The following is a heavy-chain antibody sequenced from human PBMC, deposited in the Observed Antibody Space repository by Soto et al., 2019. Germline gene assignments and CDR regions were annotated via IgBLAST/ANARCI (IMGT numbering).Heavy chain of an antibody. V-gene: IGHV4-39*07. CDR2: IYYSGTT. J-gene: IGHJ4*02. D-gene: IGHD6-13*01. CDR3: ARNAAAAENYFDS. Sequence: PSETLSLTCTVSGGSISSSTYYWAWVRQPPGKGLEWIGSIYYSGTTYYNPSLKSRVTISGDTSKNQFSLKLSSVTAADTAVYFCARNAAAAENYFDSWGQGTLVTVSS. CDR1: GGSISSSTYY.